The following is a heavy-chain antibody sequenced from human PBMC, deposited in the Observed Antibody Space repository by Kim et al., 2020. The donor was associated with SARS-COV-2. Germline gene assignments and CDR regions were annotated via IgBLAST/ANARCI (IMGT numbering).Heavy chain of an antibody. J-gene: IGHJ5*02. CDR3: SRGKLAPRLQS. V-gene: IGHV4-34*01. D-gene: IGHD1-7*01. CDR1: GGSFSDDY. CDR2: IHRSGGP. Sequence: SETLSLTCAIYGGSFSDDYYNWIRQPPGKGLEWIGEIHRSGGPKYNPSLKSRVTISLDTSKNQFSLKLTSVTAADTALYYCSRGKLAPRLQSWGQGALVT.